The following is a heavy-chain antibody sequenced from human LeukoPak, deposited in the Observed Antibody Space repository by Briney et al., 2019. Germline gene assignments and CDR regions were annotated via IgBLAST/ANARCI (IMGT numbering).Heavy chain of an antibody. V-gene: IGHV4-34*01. D-gene: IGHD6-19*01. CDR3: ARVAVAGIDY. J-gene: IGHJ4*02. CDR1: GGSFSGYY. Sequence: SETLSLTCAVYGGSFSGYYWSWIRQPPGKGLEWIGEINHSGSTNYNPSLKSRVTISVDTSKNQFSLKLSSVTAADTAVHYCARVAVAGIDYWGQGTLVTVSS. CDR2: INHSGST.